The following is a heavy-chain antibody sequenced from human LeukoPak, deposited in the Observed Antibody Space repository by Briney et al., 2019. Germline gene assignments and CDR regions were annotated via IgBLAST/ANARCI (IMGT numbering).Heavy chain of an antibody. CDR3: ARDLDGFEY. CDR2: IYYSGST. J-gene: IGHJ4*02. V-gene: IGHV4-59*12. Sequence: PSETLSLTCTVSGGSISSYYWSWIRQPPGKGLEWIGYIYYSGSTNYNPSLKSRVTILVDTSKNQFSLKLSSVTPEDTALYYCARDLDGFEYWGQGTLVTVSS. CDR1: GGSISSYY.